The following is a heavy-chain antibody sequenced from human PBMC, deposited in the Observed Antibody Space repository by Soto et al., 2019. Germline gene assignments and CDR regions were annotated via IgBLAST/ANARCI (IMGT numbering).Heavy chain of an antibody. CDR2: IRSEANGGTT. Sequence: PGGSLRLSCTGSGFTFADYTMSWVRQAPGKGLEWVGLIRSEANGGTTHYAASVHGGFIISRDDSRGIAFLQMNNLKSEDTAVYYCTRVGKFDCWGQGNLVTVSS. CDR1: GFTFADYT. V-gene: IGHV3-49*04. D-gene: IGHD1-26*01. J-gene: IGHJ4*02. CDR3: TRVGKFDC.